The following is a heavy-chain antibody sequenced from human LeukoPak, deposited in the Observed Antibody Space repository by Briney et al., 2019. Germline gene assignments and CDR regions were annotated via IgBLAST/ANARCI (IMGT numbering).Heavy chain of an antibody. Sequence: SGTLSLTCAVSGGSISTSDWWSWVRQPPGKGLEWIGEIYHSGSTNYNPSLKSRVTISVDKSKNQFSLKLSSVTATDTAVYYCARGRGYYDSSGYCVGFDYWGQGTLVTVSS. D-gene: IGHD3-22*01. CDR3: ARGRGYYDSSGYCVGFDY. V-gene: IGHV4-4*02. CDR1: GGSISTSDW. J-gene: IGHJ4*02. CDR2: IYHSGST.